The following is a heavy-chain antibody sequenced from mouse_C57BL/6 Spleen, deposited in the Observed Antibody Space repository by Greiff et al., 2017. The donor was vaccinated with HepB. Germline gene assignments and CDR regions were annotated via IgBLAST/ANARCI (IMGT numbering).Heavy chain of an antibody. CDR1: GYTFTSYW. V-gene: IGHV1-52*01. Sequence: QVHVKQPGAELVRPGSSVKLSCKASGYTFTSYWMHWVKQRPIQGLEWIGNIDPSDSETHYNQKFKDKATLTVDKSSSTAYMQLSSLTSEDSAVYYCAREGYYCSSAYWGQGTLVTVSA. CDR3: AREGYYCSSAY. J-gene: IGHJ3*01. CDR2: IDPSDSET. D-gene: IGHD1-1*01.